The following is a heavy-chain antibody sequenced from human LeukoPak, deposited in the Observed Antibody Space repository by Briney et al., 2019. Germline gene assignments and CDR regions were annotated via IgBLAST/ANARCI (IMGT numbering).Heavy chain of an antibody. V-gene: IGHV4-30-4*01. CDR2: IYYSGST. CDR3: ARAIPSPSIAARPGAFDI. CDR1: GGSISSGDYY. Sequence: SETLSLTCTVSGGSISSGDYYWSWIRQPPGKGLEWIGYIYYSGSTYYNPSLKSRVTISVDTSKNQFSLKLSSVTAADTAVYYCARAIPSPSIAARPGAFDIWGQGTMVTVSS. D-gene: IGHD6-6*01. J-gene: IGHJ3*02.